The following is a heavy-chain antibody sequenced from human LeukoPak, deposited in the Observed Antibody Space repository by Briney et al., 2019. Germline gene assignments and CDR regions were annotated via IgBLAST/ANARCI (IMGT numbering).Heavy chain of an antibody. D-gene: IGHD5-18*01. V-gene: IGHV4-39*07. J-gene: IGHJ4*02. CDR2: IYYSGST. CDR3: ARALGSSYRRLDY. CDR1: GVSISSSSYY. Sequence: SETLSLTCTVSGVSISSSSYYWGWIRQPPGKGLEWIGSIYYSGSTNYNPSLKSRVTISVDTSKNQFSLKLSSVTAADTAVYYCARALGSSYRRLDYWGQGTLVTVSS.